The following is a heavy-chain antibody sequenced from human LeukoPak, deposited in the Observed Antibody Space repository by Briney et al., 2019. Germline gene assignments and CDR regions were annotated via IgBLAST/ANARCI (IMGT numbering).Heavy chain of an antibody. Sequence: SETLSLTCTVSGGSISSYYWSWIRQPPGKGLEWIGYIYYSGSTNYNPSLKSRVTISVDTSKNQFSLKLSSVTAADTAVYYCAREGATRWFDPWGQGTLVTVSS. CDR3: AREGATRWFDP. CDR2: IYYSGST. D-gene: IGHD1-26*01. J-gene: IGHJ5*02. CDR1: GGSISSYY. V-gene: IGHV4-59*01.